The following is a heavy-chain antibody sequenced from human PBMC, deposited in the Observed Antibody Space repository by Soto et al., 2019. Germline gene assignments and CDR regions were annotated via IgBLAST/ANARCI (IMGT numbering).Heavy chain of an antibody. CDR3: ARARGARYFDY. V-gene: IGHV4-30-4*08. CDR2: IYYSGST. D-gene: IGHD2-15*01. Sequence: SETLSLTCTVSGGSISSGGYYWSWIRQPPGKGLEWIGYIYYSGSTYYNPSLKSRVTISVDTSKNQFSLKLSSVTAADTAVYNCARARGARYFDYWGQGTLVTVSS. J-gene: IGHJ4*02. CDR1: GGSISSGGYY.